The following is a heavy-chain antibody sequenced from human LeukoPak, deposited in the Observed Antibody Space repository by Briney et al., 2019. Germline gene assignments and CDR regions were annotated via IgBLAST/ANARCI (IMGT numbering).Heavy chain of an antibody. V-gene: IGHV4-59*01. CDR2: IYYSGST. CDR1: GGSISSYY. D-gene: IGHD6-13*01. CDR3: ARVLDSSSWYVPYYYYYYGMDV. J-gene: IGHJ6*02. Sequence: PSETLSLTCTVSGGSISSYYWSWIRQPPGKGLEWIGYIYYSGSTNYNPSLKSRVTISVDTSKNQFSLKLSSVTAADTAVYYCARVLDSSSWYVPYYYYYYGMDVWGQGTTVTVSS.